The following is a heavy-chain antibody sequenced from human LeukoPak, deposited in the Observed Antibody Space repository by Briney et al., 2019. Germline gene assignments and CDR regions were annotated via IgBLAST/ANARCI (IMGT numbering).Heavy chain of an antibody. V-gene: IGHV4-59*08. CDR3: ARSSRLASGWLYYFDY. CDR1: GGSISTSY. D-gene: IGHD6-19*01. J-gene: IGHJ4*02. CDR2: IFYSGST. Sequence: SETLSLTCTVSGGSISTSYWSWIRKPPGKGLEWIVYIFYSGSTVYSPSLKSRVTISVDTSKNQFSLKLTSVTAADTAVYYCARSSRLASGWLYYFDYWGQGTLVTVSS.